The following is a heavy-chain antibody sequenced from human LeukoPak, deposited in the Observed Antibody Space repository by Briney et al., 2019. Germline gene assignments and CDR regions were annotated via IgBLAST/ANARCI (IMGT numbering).Heavy chain of an antibody. CDR2: ISDSGNT. CDR3: AKDSRDGYNFPDY. CDR1: GFTLSSYA. D-gene: IGHD5-24*01. Sequence: LAGGSLRLSCAASGFTLSSYAMSWVRQAPGKGLEWVSAISDSGNTYHADSVKGRFTISRDSSKNTLFLQMNRLRAEDTAVYYCAKDSRDGYNFPDYWGQGTLVTVSS. V-gene: IGHV3-23*01. J-gene: IGHJ4*02.